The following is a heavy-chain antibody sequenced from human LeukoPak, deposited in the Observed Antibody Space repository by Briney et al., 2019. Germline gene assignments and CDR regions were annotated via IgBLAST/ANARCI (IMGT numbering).Heavy chain of an antibody. CDR1: GLTFSSYE. V-gene: IGHV3-48*03. CDR3: AREASSGPYGPDTLFDY. D-gene: IGHD3-22*01. Sequence: HPGGSLRLSCAASGLTFSSYEMSWVRQAPGKGLEWVSYISTSGSPKYYADSVKGRFTISRDSAKTSLYLQMNSLRAEDTAVYYCAREASSGPYGPDTLFDYWGQGTLVTVSS. J-gene: IGHJ4*02. CDR2: ISTSGSPK.